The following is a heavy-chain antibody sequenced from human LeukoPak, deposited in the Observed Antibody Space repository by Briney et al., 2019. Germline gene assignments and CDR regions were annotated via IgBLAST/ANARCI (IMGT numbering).Heavy chain of an antibody. D-gene: IGHD3-3*01. Sequence: GGSLRLSCAASGFTFSSYAMSWVRQAPGKGLEWVGRTRNKANSYTTEYAASVKGRFTISRDDSKNPLYLQMNSLKTEDTAVYYCARPYDFWSGYDYWGQGTLVTVSS. CDR3: ARPYDFWSGYDY. CDR2: TRNKANSYTT. CDR1: GFTFSSYA. J-gene: IGHJ4*02. V-gene: IGHV3-72*01.